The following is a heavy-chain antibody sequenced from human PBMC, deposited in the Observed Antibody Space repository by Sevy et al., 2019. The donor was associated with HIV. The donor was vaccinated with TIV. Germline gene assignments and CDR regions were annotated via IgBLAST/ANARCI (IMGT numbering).Heavy chain of an antibody. CDR3: ARGPSLIVAGAAGYLDY. V-gene: IGHV3-33*01. J-gene: IGHJ4*02. D-gene: IGHD2-21*01. Sequence: GSLRLSCTASGFTFSNFGIHWVRQAPGKGLQWVALMWYDGKNKYYADSVKGRFTISRDSSKNTVYLQMNNLRAEDTAMYYCARGPSLIVAGAAGYLDYWGQGTLVTVSS. CDR2: MWYDGKNK. CDR1: GFTFSNFG.